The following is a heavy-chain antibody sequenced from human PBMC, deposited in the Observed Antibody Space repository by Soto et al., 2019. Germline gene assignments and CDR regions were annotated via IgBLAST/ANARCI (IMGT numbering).Heavy chain of an antibody. CDR3: TKEGLFWSGSFDS. Sequence: LRLSCAASGFTFRSYPMHWVRQAPGKGLEWVAIVSYDGITKYADSVKGRFTISRDNSNNTLFLQMNSLRTEDTAVYYCTKEGLFWSGSFDSWGQGTLVTVSS. CDR2: VSYDGITK. V-gene: IGHV3-30-3*02. J-gene: IGHJ4*02. D-gene: IGHD3-3*01. CDR1: GFTFRSYP.